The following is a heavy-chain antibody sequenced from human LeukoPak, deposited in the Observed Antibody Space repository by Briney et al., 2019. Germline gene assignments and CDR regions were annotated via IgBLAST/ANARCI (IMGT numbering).Heavy chain of an antibody. D-gene: IGHD3-10*01. V-gene: IGHV3-66*04. J-gene: IGHJ4*03. CDR1: GFTVSINY. Sequence: GGSLRLSCAASGFTVSINYMSWVRQSPGKGLEWVSVIYSGGGTYYADSVKGRFTISRDSSKNTLYLQMNSLRAEDTAVYYCARRSGTAFDYWGQGTSVTVSS. CDR2: IYSGGGT. CDR3: ARRSGTAFDY.